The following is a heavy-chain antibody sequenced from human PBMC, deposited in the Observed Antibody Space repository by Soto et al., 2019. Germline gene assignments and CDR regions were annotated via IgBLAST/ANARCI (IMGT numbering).Heavy chain of an antibody. D-gene: IGHD2-15*01. CDR1: GGTFSSYA. J-gene: IGHJ5*02. CDR2: IIPIFGTA. V-gene: IGHV1-69*13. CDR3: ARDWYCSGGSCRLGTWFDP. Sequence: VASVKVSCKASGGTFSSYAISWVRQAPGQGLEWMGGIIPIFGTANYAQKFQGRVTITADESTSTAYMELSSLRSEDTAVYYCARDWYCSGGSCRLGTWFDPWGQGTLVTVSS.